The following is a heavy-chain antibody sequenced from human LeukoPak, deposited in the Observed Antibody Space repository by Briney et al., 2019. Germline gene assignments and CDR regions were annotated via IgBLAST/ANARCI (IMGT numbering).Heavy chain of an antibody. D-gene: IGHD3-3*01. J-gene: IGHJ4*02. V-gene: IGHV3-48*03. CDR3: ARMRRIRFLEWLLIDY. CDR1: GFTFSSYE. CDR2: ISSSGSTI. Sequence: GGSLRLSCAASGFTFSSYEMNWVRQAPGKGLEWVSYISSSGSTIYYADSVKGRFTISRDNAKNSLYLQMNSLRAEDTAVYYCARMRRIRFLEWLLIDYWGQGTLVTVSS.